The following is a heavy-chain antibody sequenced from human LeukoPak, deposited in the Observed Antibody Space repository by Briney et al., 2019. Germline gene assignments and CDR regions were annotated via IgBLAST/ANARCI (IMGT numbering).Heavy chain of an antibody. V-gene: IGHV3-21*01. CDR1: GFTFSSYS. CDR2: ISSSSSYI. CDR3: ARDEIVGATIDY. D-gene: IGHD1-26*01. J-gene: IGHJ4*02. Sequence: GGSLRLSCAASGFTFSSYSMIWVRQAPGMGLEWVSSISSSSSYIYYADSVKGRFTISRDNAKNSLYLQMNSLRAEDTAVYYCARDEIVGATIDYWGQGTLVTVSS.